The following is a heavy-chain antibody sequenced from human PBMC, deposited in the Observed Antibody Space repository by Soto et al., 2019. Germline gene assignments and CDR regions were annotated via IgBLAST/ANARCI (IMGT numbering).Heavy chain of an antibody. Sequence: GGSLRLSCAASGFTFSSYAMSWVRQAPGKGLEWVSAISGSGGSTYYADSVKGRFTISRDNSKNKLYLQMNSLRVEDTAVYYCAKERSLYSSSWYGAFDIWGQGTMVTVSS. CDR1: GFTFSSYA. CDR3: AKERSLYSSSWYGAFDI. CDR2: ISGSGGST. D-gene: IGHD6-13*01. J-gene: IGHJ3*02. V-gene: IGHV3-23*01.